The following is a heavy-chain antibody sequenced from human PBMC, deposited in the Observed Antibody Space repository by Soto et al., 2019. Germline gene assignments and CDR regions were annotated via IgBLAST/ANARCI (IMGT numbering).Heavy chain of an antibody. J-gene: IGHJ6*02. CDR1: GGSVSSGTYY. Sequence: QVQLQESGPGLVKPSETLSLTCTVSGGSVSSGTYYWSWIRQPPGKGLEWIGYIYSSGSTNYNPSSKSRVTISVDTSKNLFSLKVSSVTAADTAVYYGAREDFYNGMDVWGQRTTVTVSS. CDR3: AREDFYNGMDV. V-gene: IGHV4-61*01. CDR2: IYSSGST.